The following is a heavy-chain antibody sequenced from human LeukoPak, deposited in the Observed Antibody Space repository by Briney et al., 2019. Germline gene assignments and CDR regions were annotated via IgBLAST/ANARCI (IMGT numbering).Heavy chain of an antibody. Sequence: GGSLRLSCAASGFTFSSYSMNWVRQAPGKGLEWVSSISSSSSYIYYADSVKGRFTISRDNSKNTLYLQMNSLRAEDTAVYYCARDKSNLIIDYWGQGTLVTVSS. D-gene: IGHD5-24*01. CDR2: ISSSSSYI. J-gene: IGHJ4*02. V-gene: IGHV3-21*01. CDR3: ARDKSNLIIDY. CDR1: GFTFSSYS.